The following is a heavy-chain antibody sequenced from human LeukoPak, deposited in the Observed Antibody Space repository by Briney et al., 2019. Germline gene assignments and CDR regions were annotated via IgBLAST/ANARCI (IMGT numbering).Heavy chain of an antibody. CDR3: AREPKSSGSGFDY. CDR1: GFTFSRYS. D-gene: IGHD3-22*01. CDR2: ISSSSSSI. Sequence: GGSLRLSCAASGFTFSRYSMNWVRQAPGKGLEWVSYISSSSSSIYYADSVKGRFTISRDNAKNSLYLQMNSLRAEDTAVYYCAREPKSSGSGFDYWGQGTLVTVSS. J-gene: IGHJ4*02. V-gene: IGHV3-48*04.